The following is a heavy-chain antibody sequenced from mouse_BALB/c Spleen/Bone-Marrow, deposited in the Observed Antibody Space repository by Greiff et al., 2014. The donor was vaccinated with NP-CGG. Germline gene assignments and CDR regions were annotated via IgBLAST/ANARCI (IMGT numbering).Heavy chain of an antibody. Sequence: VQLKESGGGLVQPGGSLKLSCAASGFDFSRYWMSWVRQAPGKGLEWIGEINPDSRTINYSPSLKDKFIISRDNAKNTLYLRLNKVRSEDTALYYCARPDYYGYLNYWSQGTTLTVSS. CDR3: ARPDYYGYLNY. V-gene: IGHV4-1*02. J-gene: IGHJ2*01. CDR2: INPDSRTI. CDR1: GFDFSRYW. D-gene: IGHD1-1*01.